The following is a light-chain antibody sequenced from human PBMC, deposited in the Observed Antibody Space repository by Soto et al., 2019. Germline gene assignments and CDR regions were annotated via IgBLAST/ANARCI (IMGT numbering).Light chain of an antibody. CDR1: QSISYW. CDR3: QQYNNYWT. Sequence: DIQMTQSPSTLSASVGDRVTITCRASQSISYWLAWYQQKPGKAPNLLIYKASSLKSGVTSRFSGSGSGTEFTLTISSLQPDDFATYYCQQYNNYWTFGQGTKVEIK. J-gene: IGKJ1*01. CDR2: KAS. V-gene: IGKV1-5*03.